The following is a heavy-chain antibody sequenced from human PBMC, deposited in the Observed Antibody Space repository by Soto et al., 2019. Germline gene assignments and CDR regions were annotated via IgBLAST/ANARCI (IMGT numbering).Heavy chain of an antibody. Sequence: SVNVYCKAAGYAFSSYDINLVRQATGQGLEWMGGIIPIFGTANYAQKFQGRVTITADESTSTAYMELSSLRSEDTAVYYCARDGVVGAIDYWGQGTLVTVSS. CDR1: GYAFSSYD. CDR3: ARDGVVGAIDY. J-gene: IGHJ4*02. CDR2: IIPIFGTA. D-gene: IGHD1-26*01. V-gene: IGHV1-69*13.